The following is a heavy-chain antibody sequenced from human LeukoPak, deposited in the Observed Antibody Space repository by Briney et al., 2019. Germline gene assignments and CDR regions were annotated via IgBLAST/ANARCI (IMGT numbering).Heavy chain of an antibody. CDR1: GYTFTGYY. V-gene: IGHV1-2*02. J-gene: IGHJ4*02. D-gene: IGHD3-22*01. CDR2: INPNSGGT. Sequence: ASVKVSCKASGYTFTGYYMHWVRQAPGQGLEWMGWINPNSGGTNYAQKFQGRVTMTRDTSISTAYMELSRLRSDDTAVYYCARSRDYYYDSSGYPTDYWGQGTLVNVSS. CDR3: ARSRDYYYDSSGYPTDY.